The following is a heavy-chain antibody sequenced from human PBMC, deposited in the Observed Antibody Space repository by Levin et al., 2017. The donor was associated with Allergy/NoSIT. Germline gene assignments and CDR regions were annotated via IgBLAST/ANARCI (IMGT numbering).Heavy chain of an antibody. J-gene: IGHJ3*01. V-gene: IGHV3-23*01. CDR2: ISGSGDST. CDR3: AKVACPISDCLNPPNIDVFDL. CDR1: VFYFNTYA. D-gene: IGHD3-3*02. Sequence: QPGGSLRLSCAASVFYFNTYAMNWVRQAPGKGLEWVSAISGSGDSTYYADSVKGRFTISRDNSRNTVSLQMNSLRAEDTAVYFCAKVACPISDCLNPPNIDVFDLWGQGTMVTVSS.